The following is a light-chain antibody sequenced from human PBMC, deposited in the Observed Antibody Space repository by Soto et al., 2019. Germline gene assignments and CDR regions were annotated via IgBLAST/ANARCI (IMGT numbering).Light chain of an antibody. CDR1: HGISNY. V-gene: IGKV1-16*02. J-gene: IGKJ1*01. CDR3: QQQYNNPRT. Sequence: DIQMTQSPSSLSASVGDRVTITCRARHGISNYLAWFQQKPGKAPKSLIYDASSLQTGGPSKFSGSGACTDVTLTISSRQPEDVCTDYCQQQYNNPRTFGQGTKVDIK. CDR2: DAS.